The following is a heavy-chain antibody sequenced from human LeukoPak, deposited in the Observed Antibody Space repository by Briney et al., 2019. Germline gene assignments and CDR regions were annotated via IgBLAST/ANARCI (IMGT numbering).Heavy chain of an antibody. V-gene: IGHV3-23*01. J-gene: IGHJ4*02. CDR3: EYSGYAKAFDY. CDR1: GFTFSSYA. CDR2: ISGSGGST. D-gene: IGHD5-12*01. Sequence: GGSLRLYCAASGFTFSSYAMSWVRQAPGKGLEWVSAISGSGGSTYYADSVKGRFTISRDNSKNTLYLQMSSLRAEDTAVYYCEYSGYAKAFDYWGQGTLVTASS.